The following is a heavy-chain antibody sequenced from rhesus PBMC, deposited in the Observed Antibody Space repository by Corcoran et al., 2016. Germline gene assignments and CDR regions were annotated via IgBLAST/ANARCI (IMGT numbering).Heavy chain of an antibody. D-gene: IGHD1-38*01. J-gene: IGHJ4*01. Sequence: EVRLVGSGGGLVQPGGSLRISCAASGFTFSSYGMNWVRQAPGKGLEWVSYITGGGGNTYSADSVKRRFTISRDNSKNTLSLQMNSLRTEDTAIYYCAKAIDGTWAFDSWGQGVLVTVSS. CDR2: ITGGGGNT. CDR1: GFTFSSYG. V-gene: IGHV3S5*01. CDR3: AKAIDGTWAFDS.